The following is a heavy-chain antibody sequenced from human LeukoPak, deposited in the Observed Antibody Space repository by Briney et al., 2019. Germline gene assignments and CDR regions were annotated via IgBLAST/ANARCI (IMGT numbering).Heavy chain of an antibody. D-gene: IGHD4-17*01. CDR3: AKLTVGARTTVTTGSFDY. Sequence: PGRSLRLSCAASGFTFSSYAMSWVRQAPGTGLEWFSTISDSGGSTYSADSVTCRFTISRDNSKNTLYLQMNSLRSEATAVYYCAKLTVGARTTVTTGSFDYWGQGTLVTVSS. CDR1: GFTFSSYA. CDR2: ISDSGGST. J-gene: IGHJ4*02. V-gene: IGHV3-23*01.